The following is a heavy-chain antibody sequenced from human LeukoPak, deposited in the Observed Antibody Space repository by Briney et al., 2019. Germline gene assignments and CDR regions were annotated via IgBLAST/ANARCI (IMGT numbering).Heavy chain of an antibody. V-gene: IGHV1-2*02. CDR1: GYTFTGYY. Sequence: GASVKVSCKASGYTFTGYYVHWVRQAPGQGLEWMGWINPNSGGTNYAQKFQGRVTMTRDTSISTAYMELSRLRSDDTAVYYCARMPVPAAPYYYYYGMDVWGQGTTVTVSS. CDR2: INPNSGGT. J-gene: IGHJ6*02. CDR3: ARMPVPAAPYYYYYGMDV. D-gene: IGHD2-2*01.